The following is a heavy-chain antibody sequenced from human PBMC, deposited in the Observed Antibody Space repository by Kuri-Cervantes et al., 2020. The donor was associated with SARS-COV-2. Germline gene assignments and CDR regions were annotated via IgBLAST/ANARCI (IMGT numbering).Heavy chain of an antibody. CDR3: ARGLKRVVPAEKGSGDYYYYMDV. V-gene: IGHV1-46*01. CDR1: GYTFSDHY. CDR2: INPSGSGT. D-gene: IGHD2-2*01. J-gene: IGHJ6*03. Sequence: ASVKVSCKASGYTFSDHYMYWVRQAPGQGLEWMGIINPSGSGTRYPQRFQGRVTMTRDTSTSTAYMELSSLRSEDTAVYYCARGLKRVVPAEKGSGDYYYYMDVWGKGTTVTVSS.